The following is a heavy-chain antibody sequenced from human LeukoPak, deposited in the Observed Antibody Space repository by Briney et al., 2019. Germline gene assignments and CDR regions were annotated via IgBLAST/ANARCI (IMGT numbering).Heavy chain of an antibody. CDR3: AMGWCASISCYSPLDY. J-gene: IGHJ4*02. V-gene: IGHV1-18*01. CDR1: GYTFTSYG. D-gene: IGHD2-2*02. CDR2: ISAYNGNT. Sequence: ASVKVSCKASGYTFTSYGISWVRQAPGQGLEWMGWISAYNGNTNYAQNLQGRVTMTTDTSTSTAYMELRSLGSDDTAVYCCAMGWCASISCYSPLDYWGQGTLVTVSS.